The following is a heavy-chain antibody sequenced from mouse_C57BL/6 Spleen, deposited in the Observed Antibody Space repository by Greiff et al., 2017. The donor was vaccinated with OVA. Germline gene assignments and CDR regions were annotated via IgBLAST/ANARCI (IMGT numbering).Heavy chain of an antibody. D-gene: IGHD3-3*01. Sequence: EVQRVESGGGLVKPGGSLKLSCAASGFTFSSYAMSWVRQTPEKRLEWVATISDGGSYTYYPDNVKGRFTISRDNAKNNLYLQMSHLKSEDTAMYYCARDQGWDLYYFDYWGQGTTLTVSS. J-gene: IGHJ2*01. V-gene: IGHV5-4*01. CDR2: ISDGGSYT. CDR3: ARDQGWDLYYFDY. CDR1: GFTFSSYA.